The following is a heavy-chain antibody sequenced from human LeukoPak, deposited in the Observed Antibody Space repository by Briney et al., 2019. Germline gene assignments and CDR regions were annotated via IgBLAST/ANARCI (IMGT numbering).Heavy chain of an antibody. CDR2: MNTNTGNP. J-gene: IGHJ3*02. D-gene: IGHD6-19*01. V-gene: IGHV7-4-1*02. CDR3: ARDPGIAVAGNAFDI. Sequence: ASVKVSCKASGYTFTSYAMNWVRRAPGQGLEWRGWMNTNTGNPTYAQGFTGRFVFSLDTSVSTAYLQISSLKAEDTAVYYCARDPGIAVAGNAFDIWGQGTMVTVSS. CDR1: GYTFTSYA.